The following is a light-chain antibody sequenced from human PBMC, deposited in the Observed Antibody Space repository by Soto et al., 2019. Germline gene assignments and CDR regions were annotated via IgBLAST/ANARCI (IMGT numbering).Light chain of an antibody. Sequence: DIQMAQSPSTLSASVGDRVTITCRASQSISSWLAWYQQKPGKAPKFLIYATSSFQSGVPSRFSGSGSGTDFTLTISSLQPEDFATYYCQQANSFPITFGQGTRLEIK. J-gene: IGKJ5*01. V-gene: IGKV1-12*01. CDR2: ATS. CDR3: QQANSFPIT. CDR1: QSISSW.